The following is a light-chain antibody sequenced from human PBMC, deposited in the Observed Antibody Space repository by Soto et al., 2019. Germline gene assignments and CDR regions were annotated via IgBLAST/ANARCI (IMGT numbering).Light chain of an antibody. J-gene: IGLJ7*01. CDR1: SSNIGNNY. CDR3: GTWDSSLTAAV. V-gene: IGLV1-51*01. Sequence: QSVLTQPPSVSAAPGQKVTISCFGSSSNIGNNYVSWYQQLPGTAPKLLIYDNYKRPSGIPDRFSGSKSGTSATLGITGLQTGDEAGYYCGTWDSSLTAAVFGGGTQLTVL. CDR2: DNY.